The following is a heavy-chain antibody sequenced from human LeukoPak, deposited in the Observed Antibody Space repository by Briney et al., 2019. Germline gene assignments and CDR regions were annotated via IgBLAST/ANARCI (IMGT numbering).Heavy chain of an antibody. Sequence: SETLSLTCAVYGGSFSGYYWSWIRQPPGKGLEWIGEINHSGSTNYNPSLKSRVTISVDTSKNQFSLKLSSVTAADTAVYYCARRMTTTPVYYFDYWGQGTLVTVSS. V-gene: IGHV4-34*01. D-gene: IGHD1-14*01. J-gene: IGHJ4*02. CDR1: GGSFSGYY. CDR2: INHSGST. CDR3: ARRMTTTPVYYFDY.